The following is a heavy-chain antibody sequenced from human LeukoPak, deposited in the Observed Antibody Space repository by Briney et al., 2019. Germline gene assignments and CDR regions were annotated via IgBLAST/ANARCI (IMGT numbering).Heavy chain of an antibody. Sequence: GGSLRLSCAASEFTFDEYTMHWVRQAPGKCLEWVSLISWDGGSTYYADSVKGRFTISRDNSKNSLYLQMNSLRTEDTALYYCAKGNYYYMDVWGKGTTVTVSS. V-gene: IGHV3-43*01. CDR1: EFTFDEYT. CDR2: ISWDGGST. CDR3: AKGNYYYMDV. J-gene: IGHJ6*03.